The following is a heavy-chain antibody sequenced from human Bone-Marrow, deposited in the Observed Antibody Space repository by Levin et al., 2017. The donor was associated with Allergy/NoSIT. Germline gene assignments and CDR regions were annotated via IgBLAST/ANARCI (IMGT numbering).Heavy chain of an antibody. J-gene: IGHJ4*02. D-gene: IGHD1-1*01. CDR3: ARIFRTTGTSYYFDY. CDR1: EFTFSSYS. Sequence: GESLKISCAASEFTFSSYSMNWVRQAPGKGLEWVSSISSSSSYIYYTDSVRGRFTISRDNAKNSLYLQMNSLRAEDTAVYYCARIFRTTGTSYYFDYWGQGTLVTVSS. CDR2: ISSSSSYI. V-gene: IGHV3-21*01.